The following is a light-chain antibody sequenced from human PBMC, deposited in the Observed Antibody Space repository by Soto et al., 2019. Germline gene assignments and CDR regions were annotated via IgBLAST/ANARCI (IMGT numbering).Light chain of an antibody. CDR3: QQYEAYPLT. CDR1: QSISSW. CDR2: KAS. Sequence: DIQLTQSPSTLSASVGDRVIITCRASQSISSWLAWYQQKPGKAPKLLVYKASSLESGVPSRFSGSGSATEFTLTITTLQPDDFATYYCQQYEAYPLTFGGGTKVEI. V-gene: IGKV1-5*03. J-gene: IGKJ4*01.